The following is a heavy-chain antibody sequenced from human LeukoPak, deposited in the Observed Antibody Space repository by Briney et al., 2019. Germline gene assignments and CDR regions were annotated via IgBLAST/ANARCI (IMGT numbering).Heavy chain of an antibody. D-gene: IGHD6-6*01. CDR2: IYTSGST. CDR3: AREPSSSLYYYYYYYMDV. J-gene: IGHJ6*03. CDR1: GGSISSYY. Sequence: SETLSLTXTVSGGSISSYYWSWIRQPAGKGLEWIGRIYTSGSTNYNPSLKSRVTMSVDTSKNQFSLKLSSVTAADTAVYYCAREPSSSLYYYYYYYMDVWGKGTTVTVSS. V-gene: IGHV4-4*07.